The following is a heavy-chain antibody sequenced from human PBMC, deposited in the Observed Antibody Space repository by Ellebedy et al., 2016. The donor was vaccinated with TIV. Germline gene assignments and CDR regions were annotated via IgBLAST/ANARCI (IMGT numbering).Heavy chain of an antibody. J-gene: IGHJ4*02. D-gene: IGHD3-22*01. V-gene: IGHV1-3*01. CDR1: GYTFTRYA. Sequence: ASVKVSCKASGYTFTRYAMHWVRQAPGQRLEWMGWINAGNGNTKYSQKFQGRVTITRDTSASTAYMELSSLRSEDTAVYYCASYDSSGYYTNPFDNWGQGTLVTVSS. CDR3: ASYDSSGYYTNPFDN. CDR2: INAGNGNT.